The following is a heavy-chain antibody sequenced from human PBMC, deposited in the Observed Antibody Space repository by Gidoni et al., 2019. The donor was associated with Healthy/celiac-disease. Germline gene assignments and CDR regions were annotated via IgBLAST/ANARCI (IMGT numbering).Heavy chain of an antibody. Sequence: EVQLVESGGGLVQPGRSLRLSCAASGFTFDDYAMHWVRQAPGKGLEWVSGISWNSGSIGYADSVKGRFTISRDNAKNSLYLQMNSLRAEDTALYYCAKDMWPAFGAGDAFDIWGQGTMVTVSS. CDR3: AKDMWPAFGAGDAFDI. J-gene: IGHJ3*02. D-gene: IGHD3-16*01. CDR1: GFTFDDYA. V-gene: IGHV3-9*01. CDR2: ISWNSGSI.